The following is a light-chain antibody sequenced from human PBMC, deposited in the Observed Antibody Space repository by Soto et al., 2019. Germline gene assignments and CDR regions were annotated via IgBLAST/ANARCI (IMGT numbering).Light chain of an antibody. CDR1: QSVLYSPNNKNY. V-gene: IGKV4-1*01. J-gene: IGKJ2*01. Sequence: DIVMTQSPDSLAVSLGERATINCKSSQSVLYSPNNKNYLAWYQQKPGQPPKLLIYWASTRESGVPDRFSGSGSGTDFALTISSLQAEDVAVYYCQQYYSAPQTFGQGTKLEIK. CDR3: QQYYSAPQT. CDR2: WAS.